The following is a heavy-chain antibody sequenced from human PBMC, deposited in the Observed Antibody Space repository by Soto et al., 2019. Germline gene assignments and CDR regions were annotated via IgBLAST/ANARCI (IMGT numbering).Heavy chain of an antibody. CDR1: GGSIHGYY. CDR2: MYHGGNN. V-gene: IGHV4-59*12. D-gene: IGHD7-27*01. Sequence: PSETLSLSCSVSGGSIHGYYWSWIRQTPEKGLESVGYMYHGGNNNYNPSLQSRVTMSVDTSKNQFSLKLSSVSAADTAEYYCARVSNNAFDIWGQGTMVTVSS. CDR3: ARVSNNAFDI. J-gene: IGHJ3*02.